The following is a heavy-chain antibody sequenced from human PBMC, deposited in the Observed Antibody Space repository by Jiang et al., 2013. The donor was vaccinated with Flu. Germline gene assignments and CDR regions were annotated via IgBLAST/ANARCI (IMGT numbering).Heavy chain of an antibody. CDR2: ISSSADIT. J-gene: IGHJ1*01. D-gene: IGHD3-3*01. Sequence: VQLVESGGGLVQPGGSLRLSCAASGFTFTTYAMNWVRQAPGKGLEWVSAISSSADITYYADSVKGRFTISRDNSKNTLYLQMHSLRVDDTAVYYCATDTGFGTYWGRGTLVTVSS. V-gene: IGHV3-23*04. CDR1: GFTFTTYA. CDR3: ATDTGFGTY.